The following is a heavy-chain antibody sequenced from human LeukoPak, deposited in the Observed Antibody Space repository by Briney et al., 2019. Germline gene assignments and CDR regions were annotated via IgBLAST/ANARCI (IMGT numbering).Heavy chain of an antibody. V-gene: IGHV1-46*01. CDR1: RFTLISDA. Sequence: GGSLRLSCAASRFTLISDAMHWVRQAPGQGLEWMRIINPSGGSTSYAQKFQGRVTMTRDTSTSTVYMELSSLRSEDTAVYYCARDASPVAGGFIQHWGQGTLVTVSS. CDR2: INPSGGST. D-gene: IGHD6-19*01. J-gene: IGHJ1*01. CDR3: ARDASPVAGGFIQH.